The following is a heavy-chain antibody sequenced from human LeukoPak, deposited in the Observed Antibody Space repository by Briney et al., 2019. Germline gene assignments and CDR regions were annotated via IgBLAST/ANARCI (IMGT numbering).Heavy chain of an antibody. D-gene: IGHD2-15*01. CDR3: ARATDSIVHWFDP. Sequence: SETLSLTCTVSGGSISSYQWSWIRQPPGKGLEWIGNIYYSGSTNYSPSLKSRVIISVDTSKNQFSLKLSPVIAADTAVYYCARATDSIVHWFDPWGQGTLVTVSS. V-gene: IGHV4-59*01. J-gene: IGHJ5*02. CDR1: GGSISSYQ. CDR2: IYYSGST.